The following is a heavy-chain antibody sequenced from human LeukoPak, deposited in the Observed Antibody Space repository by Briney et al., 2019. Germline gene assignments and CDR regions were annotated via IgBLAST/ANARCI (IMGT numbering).Heavy chain of an antibody. J-gene: IGHJ6*02. CDR1: GGTFSSYA. Sequence: SVKVSCKASGGTFSSYAISRVRQAPGQGLEWMGRIIPILGIANYAQKFQGRVTITADKSTSTAYMELSSLRSEDTAVYYCARDRRLCSGGSCYSGYYYYGMDVWGQGTTVTVSS. V-gene: IGHV1-69*04. CDR2: IIPILGIA. CDR3: ARDRRLCSGGSCYSGYYYYGMDV. D-gene: IGHD2-15*01.